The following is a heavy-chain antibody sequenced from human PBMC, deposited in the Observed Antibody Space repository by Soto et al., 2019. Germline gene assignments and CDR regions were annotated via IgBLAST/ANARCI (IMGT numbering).Heavy chain of an antibody. CDR2: IHHSGST. CDR3: AREVRSNTGWYWDY. CDR1: GGSNISYY. Sequence: QVQLQESGPGLVKPSETLSLTCTVSGGSNISYYWSWIRQSPEKGLEWIGYIHHSGSTLYNPSLNNRATVSLDRSNNQFSLKLTSVTAADTALYYCAREVRSNTGWYWDYWGQGTLVTVSS. V-gene: IGHV4-59*01. D-gene: IGHD6-19*01. J-gene: IGHJ4*02.